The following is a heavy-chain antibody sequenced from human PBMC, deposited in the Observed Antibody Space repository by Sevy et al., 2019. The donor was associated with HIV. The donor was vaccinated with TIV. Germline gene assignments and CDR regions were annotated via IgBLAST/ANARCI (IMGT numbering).Heavy chain of an antibody. CDR2: IWFDGSNT. V-gene: IGHV3-33*01. D-gene: IGHD4-17*01. CDR3: ARDLEFYDYGDYGPAFMPDF. Sequence: GGCLRLSCAASGFTFSSFGMHWVRQAPGKGLEWLAVIWFDGSNTYYSDSVKGRFTISRDIAKNTLHLQMNSLRAEVTAVYYRARDLEFYDYGDYGPAFMPDFWGHGTLVTVSS. CDR1: GFTFSSFG. J-gene: IGHJ4*01.